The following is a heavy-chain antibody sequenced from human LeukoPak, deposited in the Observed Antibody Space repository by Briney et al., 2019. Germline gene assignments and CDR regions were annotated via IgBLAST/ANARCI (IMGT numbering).Heavy chain of an antibody. CDR2: IYYSGST. CDR1: GGSISSSSYY. D-gene: IGHD6-6*01. J-gene: IGHJ3*02. Sequence: PSETLSLTCTVSGGSISSSSYYWGWIRQPPGKGLEWIGSIYYSGSTYYNPSLKSRVTISVDTSKNQFSLKLSSVTAADTAVYYCARVEYSSSPWAFDIWGQGTMVTVSS. CDR3: ARVEYSSSPWAFDI. V-gene: IGHV4-39*07.